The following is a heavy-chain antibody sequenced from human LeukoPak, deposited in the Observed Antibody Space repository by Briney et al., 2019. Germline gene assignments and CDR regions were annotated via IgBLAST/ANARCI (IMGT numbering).Heavy chain of an antibody. V-gene: IGHV3-48*03. CDR1: GFTFSSYE. Sequence: GGSLRLSCAASGFTFSSYEMNWVRQAPGKGLEWVSYISSSGSTIYYADSVKGRFTISRDNAKNSLYLQMNSLRAEDTAVYYCARAGGSTADFDYWGQGTLVTVSS. CDR2: ISSSGSTI. J-gene: IGHJ4*02. CDR3: ARAGGSTADFDY. D-gene: IGHD3-16*01.